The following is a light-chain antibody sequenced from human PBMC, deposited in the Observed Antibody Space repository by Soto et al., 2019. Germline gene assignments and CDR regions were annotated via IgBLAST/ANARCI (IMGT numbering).Light chain of an antibody. V-gene: IGLV2-14*01. CDR1: SSDVGGYKY. J-gene: IGLJ1*01. CDR2: DVS. Sequence: QSVLTQPASVSGSPGQSITISCTGTSSDVGGYKYVSWYQQYPGKAPKLMMYDVSNRPSGVSNRFSGSKSGNTASLTISGLQAEAEADYYCSSYTSSSPCVFGTGTKVTVL. CDR3: SSYTSSSPCV.